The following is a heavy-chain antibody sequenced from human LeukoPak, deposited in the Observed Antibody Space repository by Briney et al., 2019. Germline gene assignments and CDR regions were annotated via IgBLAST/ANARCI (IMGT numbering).Heavy chain of an antibody. D-gene: IGHD3-10*01. CDR1: GFTVSSNY. CDR3: VREDRGGSGSYY. V-gene: IGHV3-53*01. Sequence: GGSLRLSCAASGFTVSSNYMSWVRQAPGKGLEWVSVIYSGGSTYYADSVKGRFTISRDNSKNTLYLQMNSLRAEDTAVYYCVREDRGGSGSYYWGQATLVTVSS. CDR2: IYSGGST. J-gene: IGHJ4*02.